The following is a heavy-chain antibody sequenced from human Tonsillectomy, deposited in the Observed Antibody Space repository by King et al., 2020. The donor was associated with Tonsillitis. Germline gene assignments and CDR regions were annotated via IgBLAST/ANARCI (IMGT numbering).Heavy chain of an antibody. CDR1: GGSTSTGSYY. V-gene: IGHV4-61*02. D-gene: IGHD2-15*01. J-gene: IGHJ2*01. CDR2: IYTSGGT. CDR3: AGASGGCSGGSCYSGWYFDL. Sequence: QLQESGPGLVKPSQTLSLSCTVSGGSTSTGSYYWSWIRQPAGKGLEWIGRIYTSGGTNYNPSLKSRVSISLDTSKNQFSLKLSSVTAADTAVYFFAGASGGCSGGSCYSGWYFDLWGRGTLVTVSS.